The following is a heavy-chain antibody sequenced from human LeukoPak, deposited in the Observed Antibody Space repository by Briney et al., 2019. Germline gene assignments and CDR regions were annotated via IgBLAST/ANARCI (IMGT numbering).Heavy chain of an antibody. Sequence: ASVNVSCTASGYTFTNYDINWVRQATGQGLEWMGWMSPNSGNTGYAQKFQGRITMTRDTSISTAYMELSSLRSEDTAVYYCARNLYNTGDFESWGQGTLVTVSS. J-gene: IGHJ4*02. CDR1: GYTFTNYD. CDR2: MSPNSGNT. V-gene: IGHV1-8*01. D-gene: IGHD1-14*01. CDR3: ARNLYNTGDFES.